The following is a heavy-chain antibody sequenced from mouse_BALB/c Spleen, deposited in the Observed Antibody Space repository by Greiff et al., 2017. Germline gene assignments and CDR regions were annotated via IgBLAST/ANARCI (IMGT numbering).Heavy chain of an antibody. CDR2: ISSGGSYT. V-gene: IGHV5-6*01. J-gene: IGHJ4*01. D-gene: IGHD2-14*01. CDR3: ARQGDRYYAMDY. CDR1: GFTFSSYG. Sequence: EVKLMESGGDLVKPGGSLKLSCAASGFTFSSYGMSWVRQTPDKRLEWVATISSGGSYTYYPDSVKGRFTISRDNAKNTLYLQMSSLKSEDTAMYYCARQGDRYYAMDYWGQGTSVTVSS.